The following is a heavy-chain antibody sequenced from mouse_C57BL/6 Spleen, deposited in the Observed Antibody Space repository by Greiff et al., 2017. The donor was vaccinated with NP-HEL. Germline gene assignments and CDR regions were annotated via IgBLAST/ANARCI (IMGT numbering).Heavy chain of an antibody. CDR2: IDPETGGT. CDR3: TRLGDSAWFAY. V-gene: IGHV1-15*01. Sequence: VQLQQSGAELVRPGASVTLSCKASGYTFTDYEMHWVKQTPVHGLEWIGAIDPETGGTAYNQKFKGKAILTADKSSSTAYMELRSLTSEDSAVYYCTRLGDSAWFAYWGQGTLVTVSA. CDR1: GYTFTDYE. J-gene: IGHJ3*01.